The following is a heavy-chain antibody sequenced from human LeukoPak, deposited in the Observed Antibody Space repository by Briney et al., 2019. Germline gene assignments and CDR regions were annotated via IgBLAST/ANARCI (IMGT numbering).Heavy chain of an antibody. D-gene: IGHD3-3*01. J-gene: IGHJ3*02. CDR2: IYTSGST. CDR3: ARVGEVEWFFAFDI. V-gene: IGHV4-61*02. CDR1: GGSISSGSYY. Sequence: SQTLSLTCTVSGGSISSGSYYWSWIRQPAGKGLEWIGRIYTSGSTNYNPSLKSRVTISVDTSKNQFSLKLSSVTAADTAVYYCARVGEVEWFFAFDIWGQGTMVTVSS.